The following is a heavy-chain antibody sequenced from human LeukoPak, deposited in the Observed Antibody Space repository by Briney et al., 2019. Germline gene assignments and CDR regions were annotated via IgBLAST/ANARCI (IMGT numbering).Heavy chain of an antibody. D-gene: IGHD3-10*01. Sequence: SETLSLTCAVYGGSFNGYCWTWIRQPPGKGLEWIGEINRGGDTNYNPSLKSRVTISLDTSRNQFSLKVTSVTAADTAVYFCARGYGSGSYYVYWGQGTLVTVSS. CDR1: GGSFNGYC. CDR2: INRGGDT. CDR3: ARGYGSGSYYVY. V-gene: IGHV4-34*01. J-gene: IGHJ4*01.